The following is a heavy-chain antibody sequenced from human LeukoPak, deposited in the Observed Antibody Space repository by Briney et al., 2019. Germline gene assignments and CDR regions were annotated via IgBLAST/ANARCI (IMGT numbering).Heavy chain of an antibody. D-gene: IGHD3-9*01. CDR1: GNTFTSYA. CDR2: IDAGNGNT. V-gene: IGHV1-3*01. CDR3: AREAVRYFDWLSQFDY. Sequence: ASVKVSCKASGNTFTSYAMHWVRQAPGQRLEWMGWIDAGNGNTKYSQKFQGRVTITRDTSASTAYMELSSLRSEDTAVYYCAREAVRYFDWLSQFDYWGQGTLVTVSS. J-gene: IGHJ4*02.